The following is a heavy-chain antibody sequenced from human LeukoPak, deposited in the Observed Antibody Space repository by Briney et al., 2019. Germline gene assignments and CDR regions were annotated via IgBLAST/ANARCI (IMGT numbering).Heavy chain of an antibody. V-gene: IGHV1-46*01. CDR2: INPSGGST. J-gene: IGHJ6*02. D-gene: IGHD3-10*01. Sequence: VASVKVSCKASGYTFTSYYMHWVRQAPGQGLEWMGIINPSGGSTSYAQKFQGRVTMTRDTSTSTVYMELSSLRSEDTAVYYCARGYYYDYYYYYGMDVWGQGTTVTVSS. CDR3: ARGYYYDYYYYYGMDV. CDR1: GYTFTSYY.